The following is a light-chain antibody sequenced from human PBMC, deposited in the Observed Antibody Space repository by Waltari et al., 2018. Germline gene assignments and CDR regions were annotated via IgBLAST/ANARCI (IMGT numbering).Light chain of an antibody. CDR3: ISYAGNNKYV. CDR2: EVT. CDR1: SSDVGAYNY. Sequence: QSALTQPPSASGSPGQSVTISCTGTSSDVGAYNYVSWYQQYPDKAPKLMIYEVTKRPPGVPDRFAGSKSSNTASLTVSVLQAEDEADYYCISYAGNNKYVLGAGTKVTVL. V-gene: IGLV2-8*01. J-gene: IGLJ1*01.